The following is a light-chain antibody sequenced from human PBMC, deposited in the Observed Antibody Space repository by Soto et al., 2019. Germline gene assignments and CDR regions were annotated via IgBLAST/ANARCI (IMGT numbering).Light chain of an antibody. Sequence: DIQMTQSPSSVSASVGDRVTISCRASQDISSWVAWYQQKPGRAPKLLISAASSLHSGVPRRFSGSGSGTDFSLIISSLQPEDFATYFCQQGDSVPFTFGGGTKVEI. J-gene: IGKJ4*01. CDR1: QDISSW. V-gene: IGKV1-12*01. CDR3: QQGDSVPFT. CDR2: AAS.